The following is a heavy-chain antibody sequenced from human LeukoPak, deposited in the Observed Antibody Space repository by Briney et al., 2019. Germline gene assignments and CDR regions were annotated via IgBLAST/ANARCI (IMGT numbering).Heavy chain of an antibody. CDR1: DGSINGYY. Sequence: PSETLSLTCTVSDGSINGYYWSWIRKPPGKGLEWIGFISYSGITDYTSSLKSRVTFSLDTANNQISLQLNSVTAADTAVYYCTRGVGIQRWSFFFDYWSQGCLVSVSS. J-gene: IGHJ4*02. D-gene: IGHD5-18*01. CDR3: TRGVGIQRWSFFFDY. CDR2: ISYSGIT. V-gene: IGHV4-59*01.